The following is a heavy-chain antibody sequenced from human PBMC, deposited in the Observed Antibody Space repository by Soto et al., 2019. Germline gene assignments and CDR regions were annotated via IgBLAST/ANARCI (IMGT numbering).Heavy chain of an antibody. CDR1: GFTFSSYA. CDR2: ISYDGSNK. V-gene: IGHV3-30-3*01. CDR3: ARDRGLTIFGVVNKYGMDV. Sequence: PGGSLRLSCAASGFTFSSYAMHWVRQAPGKGLEWVAVISYDGSNKYYADSVKGRFTISRDNSKNTLYLQMNSLRAEDTAVYYCARDRGLTIFGVVNKYGMDVWGQGTTVTVSS. J-gene: IGHJ6*02. D-gene: IGHD3-3*01.